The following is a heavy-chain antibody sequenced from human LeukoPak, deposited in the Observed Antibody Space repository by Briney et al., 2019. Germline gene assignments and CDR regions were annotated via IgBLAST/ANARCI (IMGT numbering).Heavy chain of an antibody. J-gene: IGHJ4*02. CDR3: ASADIVLMLYAIGPLRY. CDR2: IYRDAST. CDR1: AFTVTSSY. Sequence: RAGRCLSLSGVCSAFTVTSSYMTWVREALREGLEWVSVIYRDASTSYAASVKGRFTISRDNSKNTLYLQMNSLRAEDTAVYYCASADIVLMLYAIGPLRYWGQGTLVTVSS. D-gene: IGHD2-8*01. V-gene: IGHV3-66*01.